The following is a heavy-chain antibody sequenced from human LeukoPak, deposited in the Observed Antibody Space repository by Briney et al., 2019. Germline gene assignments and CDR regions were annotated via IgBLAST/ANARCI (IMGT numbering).Heavy chain of an antibody. D-gene: IGHD3-10*02. Sequence: GGSLRLSCAASGFTFISYWMSWVRQAPGKGLEWVANIKHDGSEKYYVDSVKGRFTISRDNAKNSLYLQMNSLRAEDTAVYYCAELGITMIGGVWGKGTTVTISS. CDR3: AELGITMIGGV. CDR2: IKHDGSEK. V-gene: IGHV3-7*01. J-gene: IGHJ6*04. CDR1: GFTFISYW.